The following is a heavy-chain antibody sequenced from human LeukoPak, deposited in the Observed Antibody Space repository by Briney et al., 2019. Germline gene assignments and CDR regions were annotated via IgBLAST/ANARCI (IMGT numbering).Heavy chain of an antibody. V-gene: IGHV3-74*01. Sequence: GGSLRLSCAASGFTFIRHHMHWVRQAPGKGLMWVSRIKTDGTNTLYADSVKGRFTISRDNAKNTLSLQMNSLRAEDTAVFYCAKDLADYYDSSGSIDYWGQGTLVTVSS. D-gene: IGHD3-22*01. CDR1: GFTFIRHH. CDR2: IKTDGTNT. CDR3: AKDLADYYDSSGSIDY. J-gene: IGHJ4*02.